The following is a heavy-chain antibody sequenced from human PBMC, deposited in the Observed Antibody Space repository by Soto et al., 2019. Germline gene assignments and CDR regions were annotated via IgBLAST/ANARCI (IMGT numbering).Heavy chain of an antibody. CDR3: ARDDPWVTTSLGLDY. CDR2: IWYDGSNK. CDR1: GFTFSSYG. Sequence: SLRLSCAASGFTFSSYGMHWVRQAPGKGLEWVAVIWYDGSNKYYADSVKGRFTISRDNSKNTLYLQMNSLRAEDTAVYYCARDDPWVTTSLGLDYWGQGTLVTVYS. D-gene: IGHD4-17*01. J-gene: IGHJ4*02. V-gene: IGHV3-33*01.